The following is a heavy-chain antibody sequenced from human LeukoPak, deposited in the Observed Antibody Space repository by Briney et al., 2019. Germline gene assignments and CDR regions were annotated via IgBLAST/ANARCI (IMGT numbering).Heavy chain of an antibody. D-gene: IGHD1-26*01. V-gene: IGHV3-23*01. Sequence: GGTLRLSCAASGLTLSTYGMSWVRQAPGKGLEWVSGISGSGGSTYYADSVKGRFTISRDDSKNTLYLQMNSLRAEDTAVYYCAKDQGGSYYADYRGQGTLVTVSS. CDR3: AKDQGGSYYADY. CDR1: GLTLSTYG. CDR2: ISGSGGST. J-gene: IGHJ4*02.